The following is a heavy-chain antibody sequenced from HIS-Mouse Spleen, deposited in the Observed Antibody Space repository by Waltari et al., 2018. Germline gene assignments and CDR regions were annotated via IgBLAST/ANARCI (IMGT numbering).Heavy chain of an antibody. CDR3: AREIPYSSSWYDWYFDL. CDR1: GGSISSSSYY. Sequence: QLQLQESGPGLVKPSETLSLTFTVSGGSISSSSYYWGWIRQPPGKGREWVGGLYYSGRTNYNQALRSRVTISVDTAKNQFSLKLSSVTAADTAVDYCAREIPYSSSWYDWYFDLWGRGTLVTVSS. V-gene: IGHV4-39*07. D-gene: IGHD6-13*01. CDR2: LYYSGRT. J-gene: IGHJ2*01.